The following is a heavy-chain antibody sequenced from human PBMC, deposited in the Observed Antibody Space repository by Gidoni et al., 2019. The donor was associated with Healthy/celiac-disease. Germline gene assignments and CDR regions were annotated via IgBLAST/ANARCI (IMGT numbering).Heavy chain of an antibody. V-gene: IGHV1-69*06. Sequence: QVQLVQSGAEVTKPGSSVKVSCKASGGTFSSYAISWVRQAPGQGLEWMGGISPIFGTANYAQKFQGRVTITADKSTSTAYMELSSLRSEDTAVYYCARSGSYGGEFDYWGQGTLVTVSS. CDR1: GGTFSSYA. CDR2: ISPIFGTA. D-gene: IGHD1-26*01. CDR3: ARSGSYGGEFDY. J-gene: IGHJ4*02.